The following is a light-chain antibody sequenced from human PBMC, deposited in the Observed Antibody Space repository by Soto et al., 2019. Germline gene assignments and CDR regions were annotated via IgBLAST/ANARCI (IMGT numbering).Light chain of an antibody. CDR2: GNS. J-gene: IGLJ1*01. CDR3: SSYTSSSTLV. CDR1: SSNIGAGYD. Sequence: QSVLTQPPSVSGAPGQRVTISCTGSSSNIGAGYDVHWYQQLPGTAPKLLIYGNSNRPSGVSSRFSGSKSANTASLSISGLQADDEADYYCSSYTSSSTLVFGTGTKLTVL. V-gene: IGLV1-40*01.